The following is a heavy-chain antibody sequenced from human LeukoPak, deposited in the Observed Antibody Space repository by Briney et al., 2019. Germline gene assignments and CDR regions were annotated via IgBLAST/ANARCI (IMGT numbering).Heavy chain of an antibody. V-gene: IGHV1-69*05. Sequence: GSSVKVSCKASGGTFSSYAISWVRQAPGQGLEWMGGIIPIFGTANYAQKFQGRVTITMDESTSTAYMELSSLRSEDTAVYYCARAKYQLLLGTSPNWFDPWGQGTLVTVSS. D-gene: IGHD2-2*01. CDR3: ARAKYQLLLGTSPNWFDP. CDR2: IIPIFGTA. J-gene: IGHJ5*02. CDR1: GGTFSSYA.